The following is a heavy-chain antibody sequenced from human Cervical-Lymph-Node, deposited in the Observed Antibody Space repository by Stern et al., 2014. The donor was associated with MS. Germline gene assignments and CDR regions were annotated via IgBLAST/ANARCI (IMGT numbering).Heavy chain of an antibody. CDR2: VIPILGIT. CDR3: STRVGARDHAHDALHF. J-gene: IGHJ3*01. CDR1: GDTFSTYT. Sequence: VQLVESGAEVKKPGSSVKVSCKASGDTFSTYTINWVRQAPGQGLEWMGRVIPILGITTYAQKFQGRVTITADESTRTAYMELSSLRSEDTALYYCSTRVGARDHAHDALHFWGQGTMVTVSS. D-gene: IGHD3-10*01. V-gene: IGHV1-69*09.